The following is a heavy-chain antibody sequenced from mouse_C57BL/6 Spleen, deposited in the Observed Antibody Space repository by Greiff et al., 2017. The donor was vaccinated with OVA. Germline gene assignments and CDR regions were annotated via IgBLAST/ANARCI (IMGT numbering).Heavy chain of an antibody. D-gene: IGHD2-2*01. V-gene: IGHV5-16*01. CDR1: GFTFSDYY. Sequence: EVQLVESEGGLVQPGSSMKLSCTASGFTFSDYYMAWVRQVPEKGLEWVANINYDGGSTYYLDSLKSRFIISRDNAKNILYLQMSSLKSEDTATYYCARDGGYGFDYWGQGTTLTVSS. J-gene: IGHJ2*01. CDR3: ARDGGYGFDY. CDR2: INYDGGST.